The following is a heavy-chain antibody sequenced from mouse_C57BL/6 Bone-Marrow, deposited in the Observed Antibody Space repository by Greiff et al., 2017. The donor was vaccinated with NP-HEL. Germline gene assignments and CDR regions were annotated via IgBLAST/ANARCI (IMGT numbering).Heavy chain of an antibody. D-gene: IGHD1-1*01. CDR1: GYSITSGYY. CDR2: ISYDGSN. V-gene: IGHV3-6*01. CDR3: ARESKSYYYGGFAY. Sequence: EVKLMESGPGLVKPSQSLSLTCSVTGYSITSGYYWNWIRQFPGNKLEWMGYISYDGSNNYNPSLKNRISITRDTSKNQFFLKLQSVTTDDTATYYCARESKSYYYGGFAYWGQGTLVTVSA. J-gene: IGHJ3*01.